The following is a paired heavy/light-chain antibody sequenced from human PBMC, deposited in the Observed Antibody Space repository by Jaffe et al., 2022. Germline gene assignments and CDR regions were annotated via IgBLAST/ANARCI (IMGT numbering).Heavy chain of an antibody. Sequence: EVQLVESGGTIVQPGGSLRLSCEASGFTFSAHGMHWVRQAPGKGLVWLAHLNYDASGSDYADSIKARFTVSRDNAKKTLYLQMNSLRAEDTAIYYCIRAMNGNWGFDYWGQGTLVTVSP. V-gene: IGHV3-74*01. J-gene: IGHJ4*02. CDR1: GFTFSAHG. CDR2: LNYDASGS. D-gene: IGHD7-27*01. CDR3: IRAMNGNWGFDY.
Light chain of an antibody. Sequence: QSALTQPPSASGSPGQSVAISCTGTSSDVGGYNFVSWYQQHPGKAPKLMIFEVSKRPSGVPDRFSGSKSGNTASLTVSGLQAEDEADYYCTSYAGGAWVFGGGTKLTVL. J-gene: IGLJ3*02. CDR2: EVS. CDR1: SSDVGGYNF. V-gene: IGLV2-8*01. CDR3: TSYAGGAWV.